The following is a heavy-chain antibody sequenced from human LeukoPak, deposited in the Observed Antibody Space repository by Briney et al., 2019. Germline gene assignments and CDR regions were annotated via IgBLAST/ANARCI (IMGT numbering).Heavy chain of an antibody. D-gene: IGHD6-13*01. CDR1: GGSISSYY. V-gene: IGHV4-59*12. J-gene: IGHJ4*02. CDR3: ARDRQDSSSWGDFDY. Sequence: PSETLSLTCTVSGGSISSYYWSWIRQPPGKGLEWIGYIYYSGSTNYNPSLKSRVTISVDTSKNQFSLKLRSVTAADTAVYYCARDRQDSSSWGDFDYWGQGTLVTVSS. CDR2: IYYSGST.